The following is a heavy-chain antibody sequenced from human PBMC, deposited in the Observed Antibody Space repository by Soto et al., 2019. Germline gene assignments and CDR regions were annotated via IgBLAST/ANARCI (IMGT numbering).Heavy chain of an antibody. CDR3: ARGVTGRGDAFDI. J-gene: IGHJ3*02. V-gene: IGHV3-7*01. Sequence: GESLRLSCAASGFTFSSYWMSWVRQAPGKGLEWVANIKQDGSEKYYVDSVKGRFTISRDNAKNSLYLQMNSLRAEDTAVYYCARGVTGRGDAFDIWGQGTMVTVSS. CDR1: GFTFSSYW. D-gene: IGHD1-20*01. CDR2: IKQDGSEK.